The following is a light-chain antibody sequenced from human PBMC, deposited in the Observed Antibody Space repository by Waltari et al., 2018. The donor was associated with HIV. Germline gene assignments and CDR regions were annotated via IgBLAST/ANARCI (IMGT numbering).Light chain of an antibody. CDR3: QQYKSRPTAWT. CDR1: GRVSNW. J-gene: IGKJ1*01. Sequence: RAPGRVSNWFAWYQQRHGTAPTLIMFGASPRATGIPARFSGSWSETEFTIPIRRLQPEDFASYYCQQYKSRPTAWTFGPGTTVEIK. CDR2: GAS. V-gene: IGKV3-15*01.